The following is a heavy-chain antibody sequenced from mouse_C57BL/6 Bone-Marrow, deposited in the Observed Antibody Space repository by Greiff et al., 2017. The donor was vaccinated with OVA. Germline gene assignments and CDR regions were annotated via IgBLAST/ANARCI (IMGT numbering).Heavy chain of an antibody. D-gene: IGHD3-2*02. V-gene: IGHV1-42*01. J-gene: IGHJ3*01. CDR1: GYSFTGYY. Sequence: VHVKQSGPELVKPGASVKISCKASGYSFTGYYMNWVKQSPEKSLEWIGEINPSTGGTTYNQKFKAKATLTVDKSSSTAYMQLKSLTSEDSAVYYCARRRSSGYEFAYWGQGTLVTVSA. CDR3: ARRRSSGYEFAY. CDR2: INPSTGGT.